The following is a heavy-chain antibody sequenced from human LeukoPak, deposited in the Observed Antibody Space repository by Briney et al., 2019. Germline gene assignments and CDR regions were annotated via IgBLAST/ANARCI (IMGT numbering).Heavy chain of an antibody. V-gene: IGHV3-30*03. CDR2: ISYDGSNT. J-gene: IGHJ4*02. CDR3: ASRGHVGSGTYSPYDY. CDR1: GFTFSSHG. Sequence: PGGSLRLSCAASGFTFSSHGMHWVRQAPGKGLEWAAVISYDGSNTYYADSVKGRFTISRDNSRNTVYLQMTSLRAEDTAVYYCASRGHVGSGTYSPYDYWGQGTLVTVSS. D-gene: IGHD3-10*01.